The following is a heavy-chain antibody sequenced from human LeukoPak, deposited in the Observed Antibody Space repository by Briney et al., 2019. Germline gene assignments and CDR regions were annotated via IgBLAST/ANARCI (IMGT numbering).Heavy chain of an antibody. CDR1: GGPISSGSYY. CDR3: ARDHYDYVWGSYRYSDY. CDR2: IYTSGST. V-gene: IGHV4-61*02. D-gene: IGHD3-16*02. Sequence: SQTLSLTCTVSGGPISSGSYYWSWIRQPAGKGLEWIGRIYTSGSTNYNPPLKSRVTISVDTSKNQFSLKLSSVTAADTAVYYCARDHYDYVWGSYRYSDYWGQGTLVTVSS. J-gene: IGHJ4*02.